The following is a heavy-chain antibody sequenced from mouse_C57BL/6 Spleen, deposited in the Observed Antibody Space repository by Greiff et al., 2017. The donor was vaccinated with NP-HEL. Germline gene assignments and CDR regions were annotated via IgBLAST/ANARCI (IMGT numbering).Heavy chain of an antibody. CDR1: GYAFSSSW. Sequence: QVQLKQSGPELVKPGASVKISCKASGYAFSSSWMNWVKQRPGKGLEWIGRIYPGDGDTNYNGKFKGKATLTADKSSSTAYMQLSSLTSEDSAVYFCARGTTVVHYFDYWGQGTTLIVSS. CDR2: IYPGDGDT. CDR3: ARGTTVVHYFDY. J-gene: IGHJ2*01. D-gene: IGHD1-1*01. V-gene: IGHV1-82*01.